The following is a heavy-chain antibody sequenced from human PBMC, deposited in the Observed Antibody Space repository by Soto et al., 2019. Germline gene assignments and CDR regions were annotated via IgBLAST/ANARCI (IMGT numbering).Heavy chain of an antibody. Sequence: GGSLRLSCAASGFTFSSYAMSWVRQAPGKGLEWVSAISGSGGSTYYAYSVKGRFTISRDNSKNTLYLQMNSLRAEDTAVYYCAKAAAGWFGELLSHYWGQGTLVTVSS. CDR2: ISGSGGST. CDR3: AKAAAGWFGELLSHY. J-gene: IGHJ4*02. D-gene: IGHD3-10*01. CDR1: GFTFSSYA. V-gene: IGHV3-23*01.